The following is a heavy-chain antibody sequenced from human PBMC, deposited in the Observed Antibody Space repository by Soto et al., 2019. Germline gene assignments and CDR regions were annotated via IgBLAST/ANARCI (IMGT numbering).Heavy chain of an antibody. J-gene: IGHJ4*02. CDR3: ASLYDYVWGSYRYGFPYFDY. D-gene: IGHD3-16*02. Sequence: PGGSLRLSCAASGFTFSLYGMHWVRQAPGKGLEWVAVIWYDGSDKYYADSVKGRFTISRDNSKNTLYLQMNSLRAEDTAVYYCASLYDYVWGSYRYGFPYFDYWGQGTLVTVSS. CDR1: GFTFSLYG. V-gene: IGHV3-33*01. CDR2: IWYDGSDK.